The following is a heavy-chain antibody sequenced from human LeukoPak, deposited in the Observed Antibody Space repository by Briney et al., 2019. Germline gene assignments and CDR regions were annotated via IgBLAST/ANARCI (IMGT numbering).Heavy chain of an antibody. D-gene: IGHD3-10*01. CDR2: IYYSGST. CDR3: GSGDYYYFDY. Sequence: PSETLSLTCTVSGGSISSSSYYWGWIRQPPGKGLEWIGSIYYSGSTYYNPSLKSRVTISIDKSKNQFSLNLSSVTAADTAVYYCGSGDYYYFDYWGQGTLVAVSS. V-gene: IGHV4-39*07. CDR1: GGSISSSSYY. J-gene: IGHJ4*02.